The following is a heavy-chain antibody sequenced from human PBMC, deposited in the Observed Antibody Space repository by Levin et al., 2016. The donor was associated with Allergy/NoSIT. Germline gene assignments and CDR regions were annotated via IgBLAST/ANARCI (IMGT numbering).Heavy chain of an antibody. V-gene: IGHV4-34*01. D-gene: IGHD3-10*01. Sequence: SETLSLTCAVYGGSFSGYYWSWIRQPPGKGLEWIGEINHSTSTNYNPSLKSRVIISVDTSKNQFSLKLSSVTAADTAIYYCARALRGRVRGVFDYWGQGTLVTVSS. J-gene: IGHJ4*02. CDR1: GGSFSGYY. CDR3: ARALRGRVRGVFDY. CDR2: INHSTST.